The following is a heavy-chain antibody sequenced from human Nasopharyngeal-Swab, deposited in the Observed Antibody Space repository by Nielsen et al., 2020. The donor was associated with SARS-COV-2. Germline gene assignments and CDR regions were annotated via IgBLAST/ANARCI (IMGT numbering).Heavy chain of an antibody. Sequence: ASVKVSCKASGYTFTTYHMHWLRQAPGQGLEWMGIINPSGGRTSYAQKFQVRVTMTRDTSTSTVYMELSSLRSEDTAVYYCARDGCRTITCQGGGNWFDPWGQGTLVTVSS. CDR3: ARDGCRTITCQGGGNWFDP. CDR2: INPSGGRT. V-gene: IGHV1-46*01. D-gene: IGHD1-14*01. CDR1: GYTFTTYH. J-gene: IGHJ5*02.